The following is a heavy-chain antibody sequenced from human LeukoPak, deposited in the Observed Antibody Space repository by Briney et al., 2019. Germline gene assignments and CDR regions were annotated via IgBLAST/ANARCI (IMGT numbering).Heavy chain of an antibody. CDR2: INHSGST. V-gene: IGHV4-34*01. J-gene: IGHJ4*02. Sequence: SETLSLTCAVYGGSFSGYYWSWIRQPPGKGLEWLGEINHSGSTNYNPSLKSRVTISVDTSKNQFPLKLSSVTAADTAVYYCARGRKHDYWGQGTLVTVSS. CDR3: ARGRKHDY. CDR1: GGSFSGYY.